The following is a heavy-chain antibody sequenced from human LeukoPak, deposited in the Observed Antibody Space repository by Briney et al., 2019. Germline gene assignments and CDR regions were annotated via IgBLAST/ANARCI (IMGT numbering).Heavy chain of an antibody. Sequence: SVKVSCKASGGTFSSYTFSWVGQAPGQGLEGMGRIIPILGIANYAQKFQGRVTITADKSTSTAYMELSSLRSEDTAVYYCARDLGDGYNHNWFDPWGQGTLVTVSS. CDR3: ARDLGDGYNHNWFDP. CDR1: GGTFSSYT. J-gene: IGHJ5*02. CDR2: IIPILGIA. V-gene: IGHV1-69*04. D-gene: IGHD5-24*01.